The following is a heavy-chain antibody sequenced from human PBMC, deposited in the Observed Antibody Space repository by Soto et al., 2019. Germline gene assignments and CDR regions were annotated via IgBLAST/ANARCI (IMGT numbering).Heavy chain of an antibody. V-gene: IGHV3-21*01. J-gene: IGHJ6*02. CDR1: GFTFRTYT. CDR2: IRGFSPYT. Sequence: GGTLSLSCISSGFTFRTYTMNWVRQAPGKGLEWVSGIRGFSPYTFYAESVKGRFTISRDNAKNSLYLQMDSLRAEDTAVYYCARDRGYDAHDYYYNAMDVWGQGTTVTVSS. CDR3: ARDRGYDAHDYYYNAMDV. D-gene: IGHD3-10*01.